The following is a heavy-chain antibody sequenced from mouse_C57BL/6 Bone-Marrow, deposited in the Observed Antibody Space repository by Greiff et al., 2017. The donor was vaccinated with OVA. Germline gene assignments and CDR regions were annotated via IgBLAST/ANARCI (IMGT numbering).Heavy chain of an antibody. CDR3: ARNGDYYGSSPAWFAY. CDR2: LWSGGST. Sequence: QVQLKESGPGLVQPSQSLSITCTVSGFSLTSYGVHWVRQSPGKGLEWLGVLWSGGSTDYNAAFISRLSISKDNSKSQVFFKMNSLQADDTAIYYCARNGDYYGSSPAWFAYWGQGTLVTVSA. D-gene: IGHD1-1*01. J-gene: IGHJ3*01. CDR1: GFSLTSYG. V-gene: IGHV2-2*01.